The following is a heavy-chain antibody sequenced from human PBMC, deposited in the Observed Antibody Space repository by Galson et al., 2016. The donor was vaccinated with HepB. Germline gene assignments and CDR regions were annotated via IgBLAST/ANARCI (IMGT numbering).Heavy chain of an antibody. CDR1: GFTFSRYA. V-gene: IGHV3-23*01. J-gene: IGHJ4*02. D-gene: IGHD2-15*01. CDR2: ISGSGDRR. Sequence: SLRLSCAASGFTFSRYAMSWVRQAPGKGLEWVSVISGSGDRRYYADSVKGRFIIPRDNSKNTVYLQMNSLRAEDTAVYYCARDLPLLGWGQGTLVTVSS. CDR3: ARDLPLLG.